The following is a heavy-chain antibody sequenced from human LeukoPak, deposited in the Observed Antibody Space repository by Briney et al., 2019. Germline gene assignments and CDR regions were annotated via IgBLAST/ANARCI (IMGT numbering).Heavy chain of an antibody. D-gene: IGHD3-22*01. Sequence: PSETLSLTCTVSGGSISSGGYYWSWIRQHPGKGLEWIGYIYYSGSTYYNPSLKSLVTISVDTSKIQFSLKLSSVTAADTAVYYCAANYYDSRDYWGQGTLVTVSS. J-gene: IGHJ4*02. CDR2: IYYSGST. V-gene: IGHV4-31*01. CDR3: AANYYDSRDY. CDR1: GGSISSGGYY.